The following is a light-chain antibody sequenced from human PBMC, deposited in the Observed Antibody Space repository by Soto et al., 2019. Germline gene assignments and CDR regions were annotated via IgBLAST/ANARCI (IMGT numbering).Light chain of an antibody. CDR2: AAS. J-gene: IGKJ5*01. CDR3: LQDYNYHLT. Sequence: IQMTQAPSSVSASVGDIVTITGRASLGIGSHLGWYQQKPGKDHNLLIYAASSLQSGVQSRFSGSGSGTDFTLTISSMQPEDFATYYCLQDYNYHLTGGHGTRRAIK. V-gene: IGKV1-6*01. CDR1: LGIGSH.